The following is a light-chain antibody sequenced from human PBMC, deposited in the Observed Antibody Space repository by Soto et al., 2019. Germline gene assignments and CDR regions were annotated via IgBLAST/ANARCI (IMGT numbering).Light chain of an antibody. CDR2: EVN. Sequence: QAARTQPPSASGAPGQSVAISCTGTSSYVGGYNYVSWYQQHPGKAPKPMIYEVNKRPSGVPDRFSRSKSGNTASLTVSGLQAEDEADYYCSSYAGSSNVFGTGTKVTVL. V-gene: IGLV2-8*01. J-gene: IGLJ1*01. CDR3: SSYAGSSNV. CDR1: SSYVGGYNY.